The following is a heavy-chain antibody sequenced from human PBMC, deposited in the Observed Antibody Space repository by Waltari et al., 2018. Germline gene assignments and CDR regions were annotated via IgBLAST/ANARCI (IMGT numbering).Heavy chain of an antibody. D-gene: IGHD3-22*01. J-gene: IGHJ4*02. Sequence: QVQLQESGPGLVKPSETLSLTCTVSGGSISSHYWSWIRQPPEKGLEWIGYIYYSGSTNYNPSLKSRVTISVDTSKNQFSLKLSSVTAADTAVYYCARQLRDYYDSSGYYNYFDYWGQGTLVTVSS. V-gene: IGHV4-59*11. CDR2: IYYSGST. CDR1: GGSISSHY. CDR3: ARQLRDYYDSSGYYNYFDY.